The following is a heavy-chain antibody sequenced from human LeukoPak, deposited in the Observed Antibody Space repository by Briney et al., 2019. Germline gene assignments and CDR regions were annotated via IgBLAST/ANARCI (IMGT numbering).Heavy chain of an antibody. CDR3: ARDYKYAFDN. D-gene: IGHD5-24*01. J-gene: IGHJ4*02. V-gene: IGHV3-48*01. CDR1: GFTFSDYS. Sequence: GGSLRLSCAASGFTFSDYSMTWVRQAPGKGLEWISYIGIDSGNTNYADSVRGRFTISGDKAKNSLYLQMNSLRVEDTAVYYCARDYKYAFDNWGQGTLVTVSS. CDR2: IGIDSGNT.